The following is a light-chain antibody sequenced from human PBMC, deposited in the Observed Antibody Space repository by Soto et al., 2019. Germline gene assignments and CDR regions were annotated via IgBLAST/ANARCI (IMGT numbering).Light chain of an antibody. CDR3: QQYNSYPYT. J-gene: IGKJ2*01. Sequence: DIQMTQSPSTLSASVGDRVTITCRASQSISNWLAWYQQKPGKAPKLLIYDASSLESWVPSRFSGSGSGTEFTLTISSLQSDDFATYYCQQYNSYPYTFGQGTKLEIK. CDR1: QSISNW. V-gene: IGKV1-5*01. CDR2: DAS.